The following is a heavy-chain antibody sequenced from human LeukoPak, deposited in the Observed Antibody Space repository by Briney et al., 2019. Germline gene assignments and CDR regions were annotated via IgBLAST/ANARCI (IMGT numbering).Heavy chain of an antibody. CDR2: IIPIFGTA. CDR1: GGTFSSYA. D-gene: IGHD2-2*02. J-gene: IGHJ4*02. V-gene: IGHV1-69*13. Sequence: ASVKVSCKASGGTFSSYAISWVRQAPGQGLEWMGGIIPIFGTANYAQKFQGRVTITADESTSTAYMELSSLRSEDTAVYYCARGLVPAAISGLDYWGQGTLVTVSS. CDR3: ARGLVPAAISGLDY.